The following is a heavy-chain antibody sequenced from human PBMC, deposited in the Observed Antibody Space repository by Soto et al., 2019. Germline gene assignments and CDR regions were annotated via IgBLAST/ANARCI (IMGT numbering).Heavy chain of an antibody. CDR1: GGSFSGYY. V-gene: IGHV4-34*01. CDR3: ASTLKYYDFWSGYYNRLRNYYGMDV. CDR2: INHSGST. Sequence: PSETLSLTCAVYGGSFSGYYWSWIRQPPGKGLEWIGEINHSGSTNYNPSLKSRVTISVDTSKNQFSLKLSSVTAADTAVYYCASTLKYYDFWSGYYNRLRNYYGMDVWGQGTTVTV. J-gene: IGHJ6*02. D-gene: IGHD3-3*01.